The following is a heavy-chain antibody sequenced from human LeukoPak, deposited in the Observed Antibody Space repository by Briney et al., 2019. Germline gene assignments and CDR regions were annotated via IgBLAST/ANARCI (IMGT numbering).Heavy chain of an antibody. V-gene: IGHV3-30*18. J-gene: IGHJ4*02. CDR2: ISYDGSNK. CDR3: AKDVDPFGSGSYVEGFDY. Sequence: GGSLRLSCAASGFTFSSYGMHWVRQAPGKGLEWVAVISYDGSNKHYADSVKGRFTISRDNSKNTLYLQMNSLRAEDTAVYYCAKDVDPFGSGSYVEGFDYWGQGTLVTVSS. D-gene: IGHD3-10*01. CDR1: GFTFSSYG.